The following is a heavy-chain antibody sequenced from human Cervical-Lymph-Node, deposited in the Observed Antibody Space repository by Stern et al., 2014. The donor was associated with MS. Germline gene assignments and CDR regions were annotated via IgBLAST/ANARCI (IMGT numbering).Heavy chain of an antibody. CDR1: GASITSYY. CDR3: ARATDL. CDR2: IYYRGNT. V-gene: IGHV4-59*01. Sequence: QVQLQESGPGLLRPSETLSLTCTVSGASITSYYWSWIRQPPGKGLEWIGYIYYRGNTNYNASLKGRVAISIGTSKTQFSLRPSSVTAADTAVYYCARATDLWGQGTLVTVSS. J-gene: IGHJ5*02.